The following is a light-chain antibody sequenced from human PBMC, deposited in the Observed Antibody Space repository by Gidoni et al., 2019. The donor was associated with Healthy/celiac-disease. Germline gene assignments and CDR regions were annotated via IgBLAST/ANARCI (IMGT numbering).Light chain of an antibody. CDR1: QSVSSSY. Sequence: EIVLTPSPGTLSLSPGERATLPCRSSQSVSSSYLAWYQQKPGQAPRLLIYGASSRATGIPDSFSGSGSGTDFTLTISRLEPEDFAVYYCQQYGSSPPALTFGGXTKVEIK. V-gene: IGKV3-20*01. J-gene: IGKJ4*01. CDR3: QQYGSSPPALT. CDR2: GAS.